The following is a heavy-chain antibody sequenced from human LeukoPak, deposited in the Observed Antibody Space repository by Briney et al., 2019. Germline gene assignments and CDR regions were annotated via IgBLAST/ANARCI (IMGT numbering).Heavy chain of an antibody. CDR3: ARDGKRALMISPRGARPYYFDY. CDR1: GGSISSSNW. D-gene: IGHD3-10*01. CDR2: IFHGGST. V-gene: IGHV4-4*02. Sequence: PSETLSLTCAVSGGSISSSNWWSWVRQTPGKGLEWIGEIFHGGSTNYNPSLKSRVTISVDASKNQFSLNLSSVTAADTAVYYCARDGKRALMISPRGARPYYFDYWGQGTLVSVSS. J-gene: IGHJ4*02.